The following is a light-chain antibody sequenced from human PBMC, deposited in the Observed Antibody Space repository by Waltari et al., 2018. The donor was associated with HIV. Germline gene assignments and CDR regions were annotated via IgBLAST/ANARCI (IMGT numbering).Light chain of an antibody. J-gene: IGKJ4*01. CDR3: QQYYGTVT. V-gene: IGKV4-1*01. CDR1: QSLLYSSNHKNY. CDR2: WAS. Sequence: DIVMTQSPDSLAVSLGERATINCKSSQSLLYSSNHKNYLAWYQQKPGQPPKLLIYWASTREAGVPDRFSGSGSGTDFTLTISRLQAEDVAVYYCQQYYGTVTFGGGTKVEIK.